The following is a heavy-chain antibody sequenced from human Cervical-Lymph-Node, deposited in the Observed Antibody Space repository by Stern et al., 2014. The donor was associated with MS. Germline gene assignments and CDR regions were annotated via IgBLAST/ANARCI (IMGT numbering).Heavy chain of an antibody. J-gene: IGHJ4*02. CDR3: ARRFGDPNFDY. CDR2: NYWDGAK. V-gene: IGHV2-5*08. Sequence: QVTLKESGPSLVRPTQTLTLTCTFSGFSLNTAEMGVGWVRQPPGKALEWLALNYWDGAKRSSPPLTNRPSITKDPSGNQVVLTLTNTDPMDTATYYCARRFGDPNFDYWGQGTLVIVSS. D-gene: IGHD4-17*01. CDR1: GFSLNTAEMG.